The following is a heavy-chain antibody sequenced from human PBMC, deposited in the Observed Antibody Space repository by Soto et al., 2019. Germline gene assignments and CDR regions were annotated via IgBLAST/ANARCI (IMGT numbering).Heavy chain of an antibody. J-gene: IGHJ4*02. CDR2: IIPMFDTA. Sequence: QVQLVQSGAEVKKPGSSVKVSCKAAGGTFSSSAFSWVRQAPGQGLEWMGGIIPMFDTAHYAQKFQDRVTISADESTSTAYMELSSLTSEDTAVYYCARSLTYYYDTRGYYLGKIWGPGPLVTVSS. D-gene: IGHD3-22*01. V-gene: IGHV1-69*01. CDR1: GGTFSSSA. CDR3: ARSLTYYYDTRGYYLGKI.